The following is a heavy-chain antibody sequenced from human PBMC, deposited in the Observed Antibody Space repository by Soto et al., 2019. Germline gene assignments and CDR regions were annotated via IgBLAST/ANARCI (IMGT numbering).Heavy chain of an antibody. CDR3: ASPSGRDGSQFDH. CDR2: IIPILGIA. Sequence: SVKVSCKSSGGTFSSYTISWVRQAPGQGLEWMGRIIPILGIANYAQKFQGRVTITADKSTSTAYMELSSLRSEDTAVYYCASPSGRDGSQFDHWGQGTLVTVSS. CDR1: GGTFSSYT. V-gene: IGHV1-69*02. J-gene: IGHJ4*02. D-gene: IGHD3-10*01.